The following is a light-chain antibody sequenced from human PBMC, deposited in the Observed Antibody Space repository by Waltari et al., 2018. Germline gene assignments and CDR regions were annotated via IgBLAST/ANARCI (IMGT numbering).Light chain of an antibody. CDR3: QQYERLPLYT. J-gene: IGKJ2*01. CDR1: QSVSNNY. CDR2: GAS. V-gene: IGKV3-20*01. Sequence: EIVLTQSPDTLSLSPGERATLSCRASQSVSNNYLAWYQQKPGQAPRLLIFGASSRATGIPDRFSGSGSGTYFTLTISRLEPEDFAVYFCQQYERLPLYTFGQGTKLQIK.